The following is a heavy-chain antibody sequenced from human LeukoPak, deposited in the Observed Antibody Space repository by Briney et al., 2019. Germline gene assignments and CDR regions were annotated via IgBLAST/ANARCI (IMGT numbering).Heavy chain of an antibody. Sequence: ASVKVSCKASGYTFTGYYMHWVRQAPGQGLEWMGWINPNSGGTNYAQKLQGRVTMTRDTSISTACMELSRLRSDDTAVYYCARDGSSNGLGENWFDPWGQGTLVTVSS. V-gene: IGHV1-2*02. CDR2: INPNSGGT. J-gene: IGHJ5*02. CDR1: GYTFTGYY. CDR3: ARDGSSNGLGENWFDP. D-gene: IGHD3-10*01.